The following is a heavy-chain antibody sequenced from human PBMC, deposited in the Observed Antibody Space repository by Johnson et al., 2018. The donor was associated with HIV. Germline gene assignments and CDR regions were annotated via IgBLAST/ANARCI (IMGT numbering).Heavy chain of an antibody. D-gene: IGHD2-15*01. J-gene: IGHJ3*02. CDR3: ARALRVVVVAATFDAFDI. CDR1: GFTFDDYG. Sequence: VQLVESGGGVVRPGGSLRLSCAASGFTFDDYGMSWVRQAPGKGLEWVSGLNWNGGSTGYADSVKGRFTRYRDNAKNSLYLQINSLRAEYKALYYCARALRVVVVAATFDAFDIWGQGTMVTVSS. V-gene: IGHV3-20*04. CDR2: LNWNGGST.